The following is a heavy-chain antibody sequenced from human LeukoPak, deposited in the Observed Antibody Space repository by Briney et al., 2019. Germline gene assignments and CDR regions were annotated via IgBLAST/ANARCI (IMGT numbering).Heavy chain of an antibody. CDR2: IYYSGST. CDR3: ARGRFVHSSGFKYFQH. J-gene: IGHJ1*01. D-gene: IGHD3-22*01. Sequence: PSETLSLTCTVSGGSISSSSYYWGWIRQPPGKGLEWIGSIYYSGSTYYNPSLKSRVTISVDTSKNQFPLKLSSVTAADTAVYYCARGRFVHSSGFKYFQHWGQGTLVTVSS. V-gene: IGHV4-39*06. CDR1: GGSISSSSYY.